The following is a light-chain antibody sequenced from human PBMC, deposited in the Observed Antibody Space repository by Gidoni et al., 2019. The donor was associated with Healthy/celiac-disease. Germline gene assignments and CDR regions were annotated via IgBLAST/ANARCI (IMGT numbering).Light chain of an antibody. Sequence: QSALTQPASVSGSPGQSIPISCTGTSSDVGSYNLVSWYQQHPGKAPKVMIYEVSKRPSGVSNRFSGSKSGNTASLTISGLQAEDEADYYCCSYASSNTWVLGGGTKLTVL. CDR3: CSYASSNTWV. CDR1: SSDVGSYNL. J-gene: IGLJ3*02. CDR2: EVS. V-gene: IGLV2-23*02.